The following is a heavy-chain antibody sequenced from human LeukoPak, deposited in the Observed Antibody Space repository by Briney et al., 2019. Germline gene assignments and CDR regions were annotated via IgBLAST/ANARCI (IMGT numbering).Heavy chain of an antibody. CDR2: ISAYNGNT. D-gene: IGHD5-24*01. Sequence: GASVKGSCKASGYTFTSYGISWLRQAPGQGLEGMGWISAYNGNTNYAQKLQGRVTMTTDTSTSTAYMELRSLRSDDTAVYYCARGGRWLQSRAFDIWGQGTMVTVSS. CDR1: GYTFTSYG. V-gene: IGHV1-18*01. CDR3: ARGGRWLQSRAFDI. J-gene: IGHJ3*02.